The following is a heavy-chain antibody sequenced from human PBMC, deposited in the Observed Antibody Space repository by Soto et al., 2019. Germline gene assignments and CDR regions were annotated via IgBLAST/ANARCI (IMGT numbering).Heavy chain of an antibody. Sequence: SETLSLTCTVSGGSISSGGYYWSWIRQHPGKGLEWIGYIYYSGSTYYNPSLKSRVTISVDTSKNQFSLKLSSVTAADTAVYYCAREIRYYDILTGYDGDYWGQGTLVTVSS. CDR3: AREIRYYDILTGYDGDY. J-gene: IGHJ4*02. CDR2: IYYSGST. CDR1: GGSISSGGYY. D-gene: IGHD3-9*01. V-gene: IGHV4-31*03.